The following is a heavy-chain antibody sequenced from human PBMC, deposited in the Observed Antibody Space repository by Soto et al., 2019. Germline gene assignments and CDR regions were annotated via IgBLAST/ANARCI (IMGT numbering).Heavy chain of an antibody. CDR2: IIPIFGTA. D-gene: IGHD2-8*01. V-gene: IGHV1-69*13. J-gene: IGHJ6*02. CDR1: GGTFSSYA. Sequence: ASVKVSCKASGGTFSSYAISWVRQAPGQGLEWMGGIIPIFGTANYAQKFQGRVTITADESTSTAYMELSSLRSEDTAVYYCARTYCTNGVCYPRPRSDVWGQGTTVTVSS. CDR3: ARTYCTNGVCYPRPRSDV.